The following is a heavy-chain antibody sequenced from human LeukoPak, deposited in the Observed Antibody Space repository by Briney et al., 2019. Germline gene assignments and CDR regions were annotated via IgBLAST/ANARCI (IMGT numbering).Heavy chain of an antibody. CDR3: ARASLDY. Sequence: TGGSLRLSCAASGFTFSDHYMDWVRQAPGKGLEWVGRTRNKANSYTTEYATSVNARFTISRDDSKNSLYLQMNSLKTEDTAVYYCARASLDYWGQGTLVTVSS. CDR2: TRNKANSYTT. V-gene: IGHV3-72*01. CDR1: GFTFSDHY. J-gene: IGHJ4*02.